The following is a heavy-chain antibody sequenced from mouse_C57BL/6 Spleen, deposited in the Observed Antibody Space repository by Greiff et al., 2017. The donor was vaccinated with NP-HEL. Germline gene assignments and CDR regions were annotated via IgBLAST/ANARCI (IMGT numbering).Heavy chain of an antibody. CDR1: GFTFSSYA. V-gene: IGHV5-4*03. D-gene: IGHD2-4*01. CDR3: ARSYYDPYWYFDV. CDR2: ISDGGSYT. Sequence: EVKLVESGGGLVKPGGSLKLSCAASGFTFSSYAMSWVRQTPEKRLEWVATISDGGSYTYYPDNVKGRFTISRDNAKNNLYLQMSHLKSEDTAMYYCARSYYDPYWYFDVWGTGTTVTVSS. J-gene: IGHJ1*03.